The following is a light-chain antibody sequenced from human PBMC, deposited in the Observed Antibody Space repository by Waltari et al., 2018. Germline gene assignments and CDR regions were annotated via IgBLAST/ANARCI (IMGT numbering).Light chain of an antibody. Sequence: NFMLTQPHSVSESPGKPVTISSTSSRGSIGSHYVPWHQQRPGSSPTTVIYEDNQRPSGVPDRFSGSIDSSSNSASLTISGLTTEDEADYYCQSYDSSNVVVFGGGTKLTVL. V-gene: IGLV6-57*01. CDR3: QSYDSSNVVV. J-gene: IGLJ2*01. CDR2: EDN. CDR1: RGSIGSHY.